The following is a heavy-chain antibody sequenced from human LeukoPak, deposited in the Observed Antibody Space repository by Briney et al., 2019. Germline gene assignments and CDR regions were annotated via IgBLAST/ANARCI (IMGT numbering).Heavy chain of an antibody. Sequence: GGSLRLCCAASGFTFSSYAMHWVRRAPGKGLEYVSAISGSGGSTYYANSVKGRFTISRDNSKNTLYLQMGSLRAEDTAVFYCARVYGGNSADYWGQGTLVTVSS. CDR2: ISGSGGST. D-gene: IGHD4-23*01. CDR1: GFTFSSYA. V-gene: IGHV3-64*01. CDR3: ARVYGGNSADY. J-gene: IGHJ4*02.